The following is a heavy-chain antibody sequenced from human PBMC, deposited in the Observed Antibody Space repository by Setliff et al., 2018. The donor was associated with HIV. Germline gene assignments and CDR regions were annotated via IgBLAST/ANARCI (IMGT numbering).Heavy chain of an antibody. CDR1: GFIFGDFE. CDR3: ATSSPPDDYGDLGGIDH. Sequence: PGGSLRLSCAASGFIFGDFEMNWVRQAPGKGLEWLSYISGSDGTVFYADSVKGRFSVSRDNADNSLSLQMNGLTDGDTAVYFCATSSPPDDYGDLGGIDHWGQGTLVTVS. V-gene: IGHV3-48*03. J-gene: IGHJ4*02. CDR2: ISGSDGTV. D-gene: IGHD4-17*01.